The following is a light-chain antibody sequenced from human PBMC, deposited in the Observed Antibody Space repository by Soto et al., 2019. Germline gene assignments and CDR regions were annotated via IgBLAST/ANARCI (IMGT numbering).Light chain of an antibody. Sequence: EIVLTQSPADLSFSPGERATLSCRASQSVGNSLAWYQQKPGQAPRLLIYDASSKPTDIPARFTGSGSGTDLSLTISGLEPEDFAVYYCQQCSNWPITFGGVTKVE. CDR2: DAS. V-gene: IGKV3-11*01. CDR1: QSVGNS. J-gene: IGKJ4*01. CDR3: QQCSNWPIT.